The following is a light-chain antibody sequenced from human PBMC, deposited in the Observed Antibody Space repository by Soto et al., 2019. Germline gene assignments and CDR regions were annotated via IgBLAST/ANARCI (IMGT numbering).Light chain of an antibody. CDR3: AAWDDGLSGPV. J-gene: IGLJ2*01. Sequence: QSVVTQPPSASGTPGQRVAISCSGSNSNIGSNLVFWYQQLPGAAAKLLIYSNNQRPSGVPDRFSGSKSGTSASLAISGLRSEDEADYYCAAWDDGLSGPVFGGGTKLTVL. V-gene: IGLV1-47*02. CDR1: NSNIGSNL. CDR2: SNN.